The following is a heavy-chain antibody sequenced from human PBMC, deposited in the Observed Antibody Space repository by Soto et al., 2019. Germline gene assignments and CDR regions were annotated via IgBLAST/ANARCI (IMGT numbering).Heavy chain of an antibody. Sequence: QVQLVQSGAEVKKPESSVKVSCKAPGGTFSTYAISWVRQAPGQGLEWMGGIIPMFGTATYAQRFQDRATITADESTKTVYMELSSLRSEDTAVYFCASGIQLWLRRINSGYSGWGQGTLVTVSS. CDR2: IIPMFGTA. CDR3: ASGIQLWLRRINSGYSG. D-gene: IGHD5-18*01. CDR1: GGTFSTYA. J-gene: IGHJ4*02. V-gene: IGHV1-69*12.